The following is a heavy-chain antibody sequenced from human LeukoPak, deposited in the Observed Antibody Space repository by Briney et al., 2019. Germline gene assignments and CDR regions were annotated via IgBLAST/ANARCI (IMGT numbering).Heavy chain of an antibody. CDR1: GGTLSSYT. Sequence: SVKVSCKASGGTLSSYTISWVRQAPGQGLEWMGRIIPILGIANYAQKFQGRVTITADKSTSTAYMELSSLRSEDTAVYYCARDCSGGSCYDYWGQGTLVTVSS. D-gene: IGHD2-15*01. CDR2: IIPILGIA. V-gene: IGHV1-69*04. J-gene: IGHJ4*02. CDR3: ARDCSGGSCYDY.